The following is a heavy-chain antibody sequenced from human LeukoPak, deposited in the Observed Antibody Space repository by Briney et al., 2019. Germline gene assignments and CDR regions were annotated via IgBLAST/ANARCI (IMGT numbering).Heavy chain of an antibody. J-gene: IGHJ4*02. CDR1: GFTFSSYS. Sequence: PGGSLRLSCAASGFTFSSYSMSCVRRAPGKGLEWCSSISSSSSYIYYADSVEGRFTISRDNAKNSLYLQMNSLRAEDTAVYYCARDSHWAFDYWGQGTLVTVSS. CDR2: ISSSSSYI. D-gene: IGHD7-27*01. CDR3: ARDSHWAFDY. V-gene: IGHV3-21*01.